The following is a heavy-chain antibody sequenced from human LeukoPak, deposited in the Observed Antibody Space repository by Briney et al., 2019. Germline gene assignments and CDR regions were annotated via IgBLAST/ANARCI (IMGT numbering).Heavy chain of an antibody. CDR1: GFTFGDYA. D-gene: IGHD4-17*01. V-gene: IGHV3-49*03. CDR2: IRSKAYGGTT. J-gene: IGHJ5*02. Sequence: GGSLRLSCTASGFTFGDYAMSWFRQAPGKGLEWVGFIRSKAYGGTTEYAASVKGRFTISRDDSKSIAYLQMNSLKTKGTAVYYCTSSYGDYVSWFDPWGQGTLVTVSS. CDR3: TSSYGDYVSWFDP.